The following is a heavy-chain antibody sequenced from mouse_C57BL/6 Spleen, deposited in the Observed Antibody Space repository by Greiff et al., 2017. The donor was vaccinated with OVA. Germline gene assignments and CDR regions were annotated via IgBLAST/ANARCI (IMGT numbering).Heavy chain of an antibody. CDR3: LYYGSTFDY. CDR2: IYPRGGNT. CDR1: GYTFTSYG. J-gene: IGHJ2*01. V-gene: IGHV1-81*01. D-gene: IGHD1-1*01. Sequence: VKLQESGAELARPGASVKLSCKASGYTFTSYGISWVKQRTGQGLEWIGEIYPRGGNTYYNEKFKGKATLTADKSSSTAYMELRRLTSEDSAVYFCLYYGSTFDYWGQGTTLTVSS.